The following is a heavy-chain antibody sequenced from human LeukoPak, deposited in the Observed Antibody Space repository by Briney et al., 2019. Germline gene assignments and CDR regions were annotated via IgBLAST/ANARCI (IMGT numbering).Heavy chain of an antibody. CDR1: GFTFSSYD. V-gene: IGHV3-13*04. CDR3: ARGGLREFNEDYYYNFGMDV. D-gene: IGHD3-16*01. Sequence: PGGSLRLSCAASGFTFSSYDMHWVRQVTGKGLEWVSAMSSAGDTYYPESVKGRFAISRENAKNSLYLQMNSLRAGDTAVYYCARGGLREFNEDYYYNFGMDVWGQGTTVTASS. CDR2: MSSAGDT. J-gene: IGHJ6*02.